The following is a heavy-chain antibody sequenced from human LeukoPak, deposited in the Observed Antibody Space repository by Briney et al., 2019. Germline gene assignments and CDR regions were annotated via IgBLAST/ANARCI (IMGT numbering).Heavy chain of an antibody. J-gene: IGHJ4*02. D-gene: IGHD3-16*02. CDR3: ARIGNHYFDY. CDR1: GGSISSGNW. CDR2: IYHSGST. V-gene: IGHV4-4*02. Sequence: PSETLSLTCAVSGGSISSGNWWSWVRQPPGKGLEWIGEIYHSGSTNYNPSLKNRVTISVDKSKNQFSLKLSSVTAADTAVYYCARIGNHYFDYWGQGTLVTVSA.